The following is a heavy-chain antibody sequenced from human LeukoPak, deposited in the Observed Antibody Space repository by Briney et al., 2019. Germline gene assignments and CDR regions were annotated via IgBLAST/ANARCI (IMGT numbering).Heavy chain of an antibody. CDR1: GFSFSSYG. CDR2: ISYDGRNK. D-gene: IGHD1-26*01. Sequence: GRSLRLSCAASGFSFSSYGMHWVRQAPGKGLEWVAVISYDGRNKFYGDSVKGRFTISRDNSKNTLYLQMNSLRAEDTAVYYCAIIPSWEGAFDIWGQGTMVTVSS. CDR3: AIIPSWEGAFDI. J-gene: IGHJ3*02. V-gene: IGHV3-30*03.